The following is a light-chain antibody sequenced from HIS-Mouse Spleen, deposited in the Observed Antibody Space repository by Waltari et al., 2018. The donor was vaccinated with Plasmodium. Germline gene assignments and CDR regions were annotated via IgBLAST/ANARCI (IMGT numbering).Light chain of an antibody. Sequence: SYELTPPPSVSVSPGQTASITCSGDKLGVKYACWYQQKPGQSPVLGNHQDSKRPSGIPERFSGSRSGSVATLTSGGTHAMDEADTYCQAWDSSAAVFGGGTKLTVL. CDR3: QAWDSSAAV. CDR2: QDS. J-gene: IGLJ3*02. V-gene: IGLV3-1*01. CDR1: KLGVKY.